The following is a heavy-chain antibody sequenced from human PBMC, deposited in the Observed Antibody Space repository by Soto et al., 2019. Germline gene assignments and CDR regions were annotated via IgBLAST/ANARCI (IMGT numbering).Heavy chain of an antibody. CDR3: TTQQLLSGGAYYHYRNDV. J-gene: IGHJ6*02. CDR2: IKNKADGGTT. CDR1: FTFTNAW. V-gene: IGHV3-15*07. D-gene: IGHD6-13*01. Sequence: SGGSLRLSCGFTFTNAWMNWVRQAPGKGLEWVGRIKNKADGGTTDYAAPVKGRFSISRDDSKNTLYLQLSSLKTEDTAVYYCTTQQLLSGGAYYHYRNDVRTQRTTVPVS.